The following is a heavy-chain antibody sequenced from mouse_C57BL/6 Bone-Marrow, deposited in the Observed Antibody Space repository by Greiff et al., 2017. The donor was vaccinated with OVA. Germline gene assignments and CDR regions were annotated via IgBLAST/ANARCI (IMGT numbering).Heavy chain of an antibody. Sequence: QVQLQQSGPGLVQPSQSLSITCTVSGFSLTSYGVHWVRQSPGKGLEWLGVIWRGGSTDYNAAFMSRLSITKDNSKGQVFFKMNSLQADDTARYYCAKNRGQLRPSAIDYWGQGTSVTVSS. CDR1: GFSLTSYG. CDR3: AKNRGQLRPSAIDY. V-gene: IGHV2-5*01. CDR2: IWRGGST. J-gene: IGHJ4*01. D-gene: IGHD3-2*02.